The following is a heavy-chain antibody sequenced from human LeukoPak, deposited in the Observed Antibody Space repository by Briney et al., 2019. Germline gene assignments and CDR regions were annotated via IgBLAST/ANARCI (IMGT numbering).Heavy chain of an antibody. J-gene: IGHJ4*02. Sequence: SVTVSCKASGGTFSSYAISWVRQAPGQGLEWMGRIIPILGIANYAQKFQGRVTITEDKSTSTAYMELSSLRSEDTAVYYCAILRRVGADPFDYWGQGTLVTVSS. CDR3: AILRRVGADPFDY. D-gene: IGHD1-26*01. CDR1: GGTFSSYA. V-gene: IGHV1-69*04. CDR2: IIPILGIA.